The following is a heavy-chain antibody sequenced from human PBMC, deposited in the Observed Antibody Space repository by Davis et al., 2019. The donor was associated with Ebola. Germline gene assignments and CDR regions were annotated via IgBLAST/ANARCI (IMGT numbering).Heavy chain of an antibody. CDR2: ISGSGGST. Sequence: GESLKISCAASGFTFSSYAMSWVRQAPGKGLEWVSAISGSGGSTYYADSVKGRFTISRDNSKNTLYLQMNSLRDEDTAVYYCARDKHQLLYYFDYWGQGTLVTVSS. V-gene: IGHV3-23*01. CDR3: ARDKHQLLYYFDY. CDR1: GFTFSSYA. D-gene: IGHD2-2*01. J-gene: IGHJ4*02.